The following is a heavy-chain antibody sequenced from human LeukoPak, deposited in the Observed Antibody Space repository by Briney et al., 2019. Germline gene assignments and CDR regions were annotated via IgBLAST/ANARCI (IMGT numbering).Heavy chain of an antibody. CDR1: GGSILTYS. J-gene: IGHJ4*02. Sequence: SETLSLTCIVSGGSILTYSWNWIRQSPGKGLEWIGYIPHTGSTSYRSSLKSRVTISVDSSKNQLSLKLASVTAADTAVYFCARWDDSAWAFGSWGPGTLVTVSS. CDR3: ARWDDSAWAFGS. V-gene: IGHV4-59*08. CDR2: IPHTGST. D-gene: IGHD6-19*01.